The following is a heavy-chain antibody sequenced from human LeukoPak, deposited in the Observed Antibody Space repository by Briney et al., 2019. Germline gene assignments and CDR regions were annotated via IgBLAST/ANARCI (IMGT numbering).Heavy chain of an antibody. CDR3: ARGIDNWNYFYYYYMDV. D-gene: IGHD1-7*01. Sequence: SETLSLTCTVSGGSISSSSYYWGWIRQPPGKGLEWIGSIYYSGSTYYNPSLKSRVTISVDTSKNQFSLKLSSVTAADTAVYYCARGIDNWNYFYYYYMDVWGKGTTVTVSS. CDR2: IYYSGST. CDR1: GGSISSSSYY. J-gene: IGHJ6*03. V-gene: IGHV4-39*07.